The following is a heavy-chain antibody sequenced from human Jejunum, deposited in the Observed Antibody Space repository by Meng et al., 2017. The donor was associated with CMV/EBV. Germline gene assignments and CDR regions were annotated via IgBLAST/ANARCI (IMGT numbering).Heavy chain of an antibody. Sequence: VSGGPISSYYWSWVRQSPGKGLEWLGYIHYSESTKYNPSLESRVTMSLDRSRNQFSLRLSSVTAADTAVYFCVRGVSPTEWPLEKWGQGTLVTVSS. CDR2: IHYSEST. CDR3: VRGVSPTEWPLEK. CDR1: GGPISSYY. V-gene: IGHV4-59*01. J-gene: IGHJ4*02. D-gene: IGHD3-3*01.